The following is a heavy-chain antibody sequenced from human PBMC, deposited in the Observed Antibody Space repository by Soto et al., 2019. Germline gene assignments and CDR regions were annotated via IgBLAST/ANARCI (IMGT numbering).Heavy chain of an antibody. CDR1: GFTVSSNY. D-gene: IGHD6-19*01. Sequence: EVQLVESGGGLIQPGGSLRLSCAASGFTVSSNYMSWVRQAPGKGLEWVSVIYSGGSTYYADSVKVRFTISRDNSKTTLYLQMNSLRAEDTAVYYCARVAQFQWLVPKGAFDIWGQGTMVTVSS. CDR3: ARVAQFQWLVPKGAFDI. J-gene: IGHJ3*02. V-gene: IGHV3-53*01. CDR2: IYSGGST.